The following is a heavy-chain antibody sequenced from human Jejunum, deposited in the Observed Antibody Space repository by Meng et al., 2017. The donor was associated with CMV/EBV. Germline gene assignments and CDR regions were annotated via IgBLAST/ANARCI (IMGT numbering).Heavy chain of an antibody. CDR2: INYSGDIT. V-gene: IGHV3-23*01. CDR1: GFTFSSYP. J-gene: IGHJ4*02. D-gene: IGHD2-21*02. CDR3: AKDSVVVSGSRGSFDS. Sequence: SGFTFSSYPMNWVRRAPGKGLEWVASINYSGDITYHADSVKGRFTISRDNSKNSVYLQMNSLRAEDTAVYYCAKDSVVVSGSRGSFDSWGQGTLVTVSS.